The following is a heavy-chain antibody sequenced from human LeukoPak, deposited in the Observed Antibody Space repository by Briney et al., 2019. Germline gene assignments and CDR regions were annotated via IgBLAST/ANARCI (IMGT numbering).Heavy chain of an antibody. CDR2: MNPNSGNT. V-gene: IGHV1-8*01. D-gene: IGHD6-6*01. Sequence: GASVKVSCKASGYSFTSYDINWVRQATGQGLEWMGWMNPNSGNTGYVQKFQGRFTMTRNTSISTAYMELSSLRSDDTAVYYCARVSIAARPEANWGRGTLVTVSS. CDR3: ARVSIAARPEAN. CDR1: GYSFTSYD. J-gene: IGHJ4*02.